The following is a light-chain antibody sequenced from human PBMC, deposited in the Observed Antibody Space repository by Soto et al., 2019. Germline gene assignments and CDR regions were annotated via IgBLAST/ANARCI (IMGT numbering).Light chain of an antibody. Sequence: IQLTQSPSSLSASVGDRVTITCRASQGISSYLAWYQQKPGKAPNLLIYAPSTWQSGVPSRFSGSGYVTDFTLTISSLQPEDFATYYCPQLNSYPLTCGGGTKVEIK. V-gene: IGKV1-9*01. CDR2: APS. CDR1: QGISSY. CDR3: PQLNSYPLT. J-gene: IGKJ4*01.